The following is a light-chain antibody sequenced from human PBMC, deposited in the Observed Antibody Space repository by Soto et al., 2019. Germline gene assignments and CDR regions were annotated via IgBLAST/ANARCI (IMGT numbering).Light chain of an antibody. CDR1: SSDVGGYNY. CDR2: EVS. V-gene: IGLV2-14*01. CDR3: SSYTSSSTL. Sequence: QSALTQPASVSGSPGQSITISCTGTSSDVGGYNYVSWYQQHPGKAPKLMIYEVSNRPSGVSYRFSGSKSGNTAALTISGLQAEDEADYYGSSYTSSSTLFGGGTKLTVL. J-gene: IGLJ2*01.